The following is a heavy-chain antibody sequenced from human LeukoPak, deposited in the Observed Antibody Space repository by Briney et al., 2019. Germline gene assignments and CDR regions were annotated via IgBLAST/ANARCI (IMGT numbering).Heavy chain of an antibody. Sequence: GGSLRLSCAASGFTFNSYEMNWVRQAPGKGLEWVSYISSSGSTIYYADSVKGRFTISRDNAKNSLYLQMNSLRAEDTAVYYCAELGITMIGGVWGKGTTVTIAS. CDR3: AELGITMIGGV. CDR1: GFTFNSYE. D-gene: IGHD3-10*02. J-gene: IGHJ6*04. V-gene: IGHV3-48*03. CDR2: ISSSGSTI.